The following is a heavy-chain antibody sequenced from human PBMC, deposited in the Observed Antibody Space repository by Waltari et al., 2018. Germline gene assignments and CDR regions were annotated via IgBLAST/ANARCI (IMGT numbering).Heavy chain of an antibody. J-gene: IGHJ3*02. CDR2: ISSSSSYI. D-gene: IGHD6-13*01. CDR1: GFTFSSYS. CDR3: ASRAGQLVTPDAFDI. V-gene: IGHV3-21*01. Sequence: EVQLVESGGGLVKPGGSLRLSWAASGFTFSSYSMTWVRQAPGKGLEWVSSISSSSSYIYYADSVKGRFTISRDNAKNSLYLQMNSLRAEDTAVYYCASRAGQLVTPDAFDIWGQGTMVTVSS.